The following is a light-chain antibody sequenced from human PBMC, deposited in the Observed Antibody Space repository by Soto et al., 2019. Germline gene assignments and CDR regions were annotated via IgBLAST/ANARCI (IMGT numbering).Light chain of an antibody. CDR1: SSDVGNYNY. CDR3: SSYAGNTIVI. CDR2: DVS. Sequence: QSALTQPPSVSGSGGQSVSISCTGTSSDVGNYNYVSWYQQHPGKAPKLMIFDVSRRPSGVPNRFSGSKSGNTASLTISGLQAEDEADYYCSSYAGNTIVIFGGGTQLTVL. J-gene: IGLJ2*01. V-gene: IGLV2-11*01.